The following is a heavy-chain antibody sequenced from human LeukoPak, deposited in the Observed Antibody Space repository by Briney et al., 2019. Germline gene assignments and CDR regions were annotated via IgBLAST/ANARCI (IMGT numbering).Heavy chain of an antibody. CDR2: IYYSGST. J-gene: IGHJ4*02. CDR3: ARDSSSWYGFY. V-gene: IGHV4-30-4*08. D-gene: IGHD6-13*01. CDR1: GGSISSGDYY. Sequence: NPSETLSLTCTVSGGSISSGDYYWSWIRQPPGKGLEWIGYIYYSGSTYYNPSLKSRVTISVDTSKNQFSLKLSSVTAADTAVYYCARDSSSWYGFYWGQGTLVTVSS.